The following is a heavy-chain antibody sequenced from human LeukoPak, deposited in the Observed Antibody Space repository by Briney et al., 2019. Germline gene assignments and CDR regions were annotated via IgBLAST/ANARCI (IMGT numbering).Heavy chain of an antibody. CDR1: GFTFNDYA. CDR3: AKGGYSSAYDY. J-gene: IGHJ4*02. V-gene: IGHV3-23*01. CDR2: IRATDPST. Sequence: GGSLRPSCTASGFTFNDYAMTWVRQAPGKGLEWVSSIRATDPSTYYADSVKGRFTISRDNSKNTLYLQMNSLRDEDTAMYFCAKGGYSSAYDYWGQGTLVTVSS. D-gene: IGHD2-21*01.